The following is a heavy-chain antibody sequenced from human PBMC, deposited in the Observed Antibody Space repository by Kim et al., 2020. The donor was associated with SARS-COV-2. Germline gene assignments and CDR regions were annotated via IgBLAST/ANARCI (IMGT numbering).Heavy chain of an antibody. CDR3: ARGGGLLSSSWGNNWFDP. Sequence: GGSLRLSCAASGFTFSSYGMHWVRQAPGKGLEWVAVIWYDGSNKYYADSVKGRFTISRDNSKNTLYLQMNSLRAEDTAVYYCARGGGLLSSSWGNNWFDPWGQGTLVTVSS. J-gene: IGHJ5*02. CDR2: IWYDGSNK. CDR1: GFTFSSYG. V-gene: IGHV3-33*01. D-gene: IGHD6-13*01.